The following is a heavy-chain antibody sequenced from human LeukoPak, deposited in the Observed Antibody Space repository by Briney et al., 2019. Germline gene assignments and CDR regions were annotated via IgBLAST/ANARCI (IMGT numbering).Heavy chain of an antibody. Sequence: SVKVSCKASGGTFSSYAISWVRQAPGQGLEWMGIINPSGGSTSYAQKFQGRVTITADESTSTAYMELSSLRSEDTAVYYCARDFGGAFDIWGQGTMVTVSS. CDR2: INPSGGST. CDR1: GGTFSSYA. CDR3: ARDFGGAFDI. V-gene: IGHV1-69*11. J-gene: IGHJ3*02. D-gene: IGHD3-3*01.